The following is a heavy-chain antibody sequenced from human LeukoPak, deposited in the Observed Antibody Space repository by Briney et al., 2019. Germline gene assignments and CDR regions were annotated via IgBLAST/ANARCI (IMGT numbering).Heavy chain of an antibody. CDR2: IWYDGNIK. J-gene: IGHJ3*01. CDR1: GFTFSDCG. CDR3: AKVKYCRGGACFDAFDV. V-gene: IGHV3-33*06. D-gene: IGHD2-15*01. Sequence: GGSLRLSCAAYGFTFSDCGMHWARQAPGKGLEWVAVIWYDGNIKYYADSVKGRFTISRDDSRDTLYLQMDSLRAEDTAVYYCAKVKYCRGGACFDAFDVWGQGTMVTVSS.